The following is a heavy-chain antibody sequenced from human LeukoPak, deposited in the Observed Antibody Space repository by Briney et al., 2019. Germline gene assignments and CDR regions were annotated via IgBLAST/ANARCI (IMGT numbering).Heavy chain of an antibody. CDR2: IYSGGST. D-gene: IGHD2-2*01. J-gene: IGHJ6*03. V-gene: IGHV3-53*01. Sequence: PGGSLRLSCAASGVTVSSNYMSWVRQAPGKGLEWVSVIYSGGSTYYADSVKGRFTISRDNSKNTLYLQMNSLRAEDTAVYYCARGYCSSTSCTTYYYYMDVWGKGTTVTVSS. CDR1: GVTVSSNY. CDR3: ARGYCSSTSCTTYYYYMDV.